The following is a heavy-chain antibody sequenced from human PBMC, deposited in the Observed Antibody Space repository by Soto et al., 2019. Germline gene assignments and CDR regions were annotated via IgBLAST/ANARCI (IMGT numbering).Heavy chain of an antibody. J-gene: IGHJ4*02. D-gene: IGHD3-10*01. CDR1: GYTFTAYY. CDR3: AKDRGSAQLDFDY. V-gene: IGHV1-2*04. CDR2: INPDSGGT. Sequence: QVQLVQSGAEVKKPGASVKVSCKASGYTFTAYYIHWVRQAPGQGLEYMGWINPDSGGTNYAQKFKDCVTITRDPSISTAYMDLSRLRSDDTAVYYCAKDRGSAQLDFDYWGQGTLVTVSS.